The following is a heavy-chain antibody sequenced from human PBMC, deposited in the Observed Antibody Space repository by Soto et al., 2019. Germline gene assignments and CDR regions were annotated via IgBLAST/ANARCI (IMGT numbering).Heavy chain of an antibody. J-gene: IGHJ3*02. D-gene: IGHD3-22*01. V-gene: IGHV4-34*01. Sequence: QVQLQQWGAGLLKPSETLSLTCAVYGGSFSGYYWSWIRQPPGKGLEWIGEINHSGSTNYNPSLKSRVTIAVDTSKNQFSLKLSSVTAADTAVYYCAREWSSGYGQDAFDIWGQGTMVTVSS. CDR3: AREWSSGYGQDAFDI. CDR2: INHSGST. CDR1: GGSFSGYY.